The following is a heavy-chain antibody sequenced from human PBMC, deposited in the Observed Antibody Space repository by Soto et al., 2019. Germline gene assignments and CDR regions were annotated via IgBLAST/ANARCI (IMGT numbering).Heavy chain of an antibody. J-gene: IGHJ5*02. CDR3: ARSNTGYYKWFDP. D-gene: IGHD3-9*01. CDR2: IYYSGIT. V-gene: IGHV4-39*01. CDR1: GDSISNSNYY. Sequence: SETLSLTCTVSGDSISNSNYYWGWIRQPPGKGLEWIANIYYSGITYCNPSLKSRVAISVDTSKNQFSLKLSSVTAADTAIYYCARSNTGYYKWFDPWGQGTLVTVSS.